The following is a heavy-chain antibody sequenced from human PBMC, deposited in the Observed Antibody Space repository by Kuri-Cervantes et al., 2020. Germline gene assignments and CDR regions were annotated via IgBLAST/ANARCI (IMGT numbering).Heavy chain of an antibody. Sequence: SVKVSCKASGYTFTYRYLHWVRQAPGQALEWMGWITPFNGNTNYAQKFQDRVTITRDRSMSTAYMELSSLRSDDTAVYYCARGPMVTTDYYYYYMDVWGKGTTVTVSS. D-gene: IGHD4/OR15-4a*01. V-gene: IGHV1-45*02. CDR3: ARGPMVTTDYYYYYMDV. CDR2: ITPFNGNT. J-gene: IGHJ6*03. CDR1: GYTFTYRY.